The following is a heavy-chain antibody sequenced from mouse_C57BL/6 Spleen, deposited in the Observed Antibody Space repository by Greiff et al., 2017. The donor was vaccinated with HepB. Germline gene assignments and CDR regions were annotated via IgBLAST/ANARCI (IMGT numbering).Heavy chain of an antibody. J-gene: IGHJ1*03. CDR2: IDPSDSYT. CDR3: ARGYDYYGKRWYFDV. Sequence: QVQLQQPGAELVKPGASVKLSCKASGYTFTSYWMQWVKQRPGQGLEWIGEIDPSDSYTNYNQKFKGKATLTLDTSSSTAYMQLSSLTSEDSAVYYCARGYDYYGKRWYFDVWGTGTTVTVSS. D-gene: IGHD1-1*01. V-gene: IGHV1-50*01. CDR1: GYTFTSYW.